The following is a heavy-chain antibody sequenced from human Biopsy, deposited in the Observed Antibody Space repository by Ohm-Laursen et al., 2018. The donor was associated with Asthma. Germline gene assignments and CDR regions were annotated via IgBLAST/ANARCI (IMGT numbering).Heavy chain of an antibody. Sequence: SDTLSLTCTVYGGYLTGHYWNWIRQPPGKGLEWIGEIDQSGYTNYNPSLKSRVTISADTSKNQLHLNLSSVTAADTAVYFCARAAITGIRGWLDPWGQGTQVTVSS. D-gene: IGHD1-20*01. CDR1: GGYLTGHY. J-gene: IGHJ5*02. V-gene: IGHV4-34*01. CDR2: IDQSGYT. CDR3: ARAAITGIRGWLDP.